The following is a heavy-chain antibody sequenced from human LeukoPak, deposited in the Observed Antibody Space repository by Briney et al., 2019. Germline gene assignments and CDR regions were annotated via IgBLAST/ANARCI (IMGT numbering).Heavy chain of an antibody. CDR2: ISYDGSNK. J-gene: IGHJ4*02. CDR3: AREDYDYVWGSYRPPDY. Sequence: SGGSLRLSCAASGFTFSSYAMHWVRQAPGKGLEWVAVISYDGSNKYYADSVKGRFTISRDNSKNTLYLQMNSLRAEDTAVHYCAREDYDYVWGSYRPPDYWGQGTLVTVSS. D-gene: IGHD3-16*02. CDR1: GFTFSSYA. V-gene: IGHV3-30*04.